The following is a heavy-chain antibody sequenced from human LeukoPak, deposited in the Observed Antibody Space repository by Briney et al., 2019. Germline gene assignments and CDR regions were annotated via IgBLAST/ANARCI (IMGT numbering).Heavy chain of an antibody. V-gene: IGHV1-3*01. CDR1: GYTFSSYT. CDR3: ARAYSSGWYEVWFDP. J-gene: IGHJ5*02. CDR2: INAGNGDT. D-gene: IGHD6-19*01. Sequence: GASVKVSCKASGYTFSSYTIHWVRQAPGQRLEWMGWINAGNGDTKYSQEFQHRVIITRDTLASAAYLDLSSLRSEDTAVYFCARAYSSGWYEVWFDPWGQGTLVTVSS.